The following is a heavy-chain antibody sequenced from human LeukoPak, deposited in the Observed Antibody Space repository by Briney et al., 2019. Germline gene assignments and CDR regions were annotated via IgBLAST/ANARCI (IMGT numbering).Heavy chain of an antibody. CDR3: ARDLTGEKRGYYYYYMDV. J-gene: IGHJ6*03. CDR1: GFTFSSYW. CDR2: IKQDRSEK. Sequence: GGSLRLSCAASGFTFSSYWMSWVRQAPGKGLEWVANIKQDRSEKYYVDSVKGRFTISRDNAKNSLYLQMNSLRAEDTAVYYCARDLTGEKRGYYYYYMDVWGKGTTVTVSS. D-gene: IGHD7-27*01. V-gene: IGHV3-7*01.